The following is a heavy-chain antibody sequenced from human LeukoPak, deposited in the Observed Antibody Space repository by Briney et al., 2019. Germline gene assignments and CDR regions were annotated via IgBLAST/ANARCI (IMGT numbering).Heavy chain of an antibody. D-gene: IGHD3-10*01. CDR1: GFSFSDSV. Sequence: PGGSLRLSYVASGFSFSDSVIHWVRQAPGKGLEWVAVISHDVKTTYYADSAKGRFTISRDNSRNTVFLQMNRLRPEDTAVYYCVKEAYYGWGSSPTFYFDYWGQGTRVTVSS. J-gene: IGHJ4*02. V-gene: IGHV3-30*04. CDR3: VKEAYYGWGSSPTFYFDY. CDR2: ISHDVKTT.